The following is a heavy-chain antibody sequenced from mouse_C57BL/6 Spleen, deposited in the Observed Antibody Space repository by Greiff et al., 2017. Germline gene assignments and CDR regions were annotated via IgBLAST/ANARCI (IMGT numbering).Heavy chain of an antibody. D-gene: IGHD2-2*01. V-gene: IGHV1-54*01. J-gene: IGHJ2*01. Sequence: QVHVKQSGAELVRPGTSVKVSCKASGYAFTNYLIEWVKQRPGQGLEWIGVINPGSGGTNYNEKFKGKATLTADKSSSTAYMQRSSLTSEDSAVYFCARNGYDPWYFDYWGQGTTLTVSS. CDR2: INPGSGGT. CDR3: ARNGYDPWYFDY. CDR1: GYAFTNYL.